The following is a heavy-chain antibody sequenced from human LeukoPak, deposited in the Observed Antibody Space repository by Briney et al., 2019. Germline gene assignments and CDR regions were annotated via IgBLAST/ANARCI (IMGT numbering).Heavy chain of an antibody. CDR3: AKGLGATIFYFDY. J-gene: IGHJ4*02. Sequence: PGGSLRLSCAASGFTFDDYAMHWVRQAPGKGLEWASGISWNSGSIGYADSVKGRFTISRDNAKNSLYLQMNSLRAEDTALYYCAKGLGATIFYFDYWGQGTLVTVSS. CDR1: GFTFDDYA. V-gene: IGHV3-9*01. D-gene: IGHD1-26*01. CDR2: ISWNSGSI.